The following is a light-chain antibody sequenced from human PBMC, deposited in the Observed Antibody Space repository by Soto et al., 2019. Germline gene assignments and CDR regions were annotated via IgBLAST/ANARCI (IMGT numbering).Light chain of an antibody. CDR1: SSDIGTNT. CDR2: NNN. CDR3: AARDDSLNGLFL. Sequence: QSVLTQPPSASGTPGQRVTISCSGSSSDIGTNTVNWYLQLPGTAPKLLIYNNNQRPSGVPERFSGSKSGTSASLGISGLQSEDEANNYCAARDDSLNGLFLFGSGTKVTVL. J-gene: IGLJ1*01. V-gene: IGLV1-44*01.